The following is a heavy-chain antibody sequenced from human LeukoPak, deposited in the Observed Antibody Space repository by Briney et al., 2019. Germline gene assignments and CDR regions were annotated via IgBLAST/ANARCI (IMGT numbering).Heavy chain of an antibody. CDR3: ARGGDGDILTGLVFDY. Sequence: GASVKVSCKASGYRFTSYGISWVRLAPGQGLEWMGWIGAYNGNTNYAQKLQGRVTMTTDTSTSTAYMELRSLRSDDTAVYYCARGGDGDILTGLVFDYWGQGTLVTVSS. V-gene: IGHV1-18*01. J-gene: IGHJ4*02. CDR2: IGAYNGNT. CDR1: GYRFTSYG. D-gene: IGHD3-9*01.